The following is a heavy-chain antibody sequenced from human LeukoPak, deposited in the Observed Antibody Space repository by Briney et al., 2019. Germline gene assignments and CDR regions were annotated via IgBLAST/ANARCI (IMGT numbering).Heavy chain of an antibody. Sequence: GGSLRLSCAASGFTFDDYAMHWVRQAPGKGLEWVSGISWNSVTIVYADSVKGRFTISRDNAKNSLYLQMNSLRVEDTAVYYCARTDYSHFDYWGQGTLVTVSS. CDR2: ISWNSVTI. J-gene: IGHJ4*02. CDR3: ARTDYSHFDY. V-gene: IGHV3-9*01. CDR1: GFTFDDYA. D-gene: IGHD3-16*01.